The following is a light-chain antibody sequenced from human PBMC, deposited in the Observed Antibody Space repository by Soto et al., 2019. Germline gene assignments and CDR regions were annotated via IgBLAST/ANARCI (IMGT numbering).Light chain of an antibody. Sequence: DIVLTQSPATLSLSPGDRVTLSCRASQTVGKYLSWYQHSPGQGPRLLGYDASKRATGVPARFSCSGSETGFPRPHRRLEPEGFGVYLCQQRPPRPIPFRPGARPDIK. CDR1: QTVGKY. CDR3: QQRPPRPIP. V-gene: IGKV3-11*01. J-gene: IGKJ5*01. CDR2: DAS.